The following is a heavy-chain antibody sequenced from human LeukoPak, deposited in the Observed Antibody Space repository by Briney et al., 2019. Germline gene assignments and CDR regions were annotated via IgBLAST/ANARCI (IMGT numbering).Heavy chain of an antibody. D-gene: IGHD2-2*01. CDR1: GFTVSSNY. CDR3: TRYKDVPK. V-gene: IGHV3-53*01. CDR2: IYSGGST. Sequence: GGSLRLSCAASGFTVSSNYMSWVRQAPGKGLEWVSVIYSGGSTNYADSVKGRFTISRDNAKNTLYLQMNSLRAEDTAIYYCTRYKDVPKWGQGTLVTVSS. J-gene: IGHJ4*02.